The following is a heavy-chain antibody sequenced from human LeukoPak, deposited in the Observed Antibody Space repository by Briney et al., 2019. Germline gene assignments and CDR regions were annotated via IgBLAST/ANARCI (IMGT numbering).Heavy chain of an antibody. Sequence: GGSLRLSCAVSGFTVSRNYMSWVRQARGKGREWVAAISGSGIGTYYADYVKGRVTISRDKYKNKVYLQMNSLRTDHTAVYYCARGSQWLVRWGYFDFWGQGALLIVSS. CDR2: ISGSGIGT. V-gene: IGHV3-23*01. J-gene: IGHJ4*02. D-gene: IGHD6-19*01. CDR3: ARGSQWLVRWGYFDF. CDR1: GFTVSRNY.